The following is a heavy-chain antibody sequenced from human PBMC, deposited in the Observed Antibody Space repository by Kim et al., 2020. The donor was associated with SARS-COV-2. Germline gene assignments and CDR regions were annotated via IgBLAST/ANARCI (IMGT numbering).Heavy chain of an antibody. D-gene: IGHD2-15*01. J-gene: IGHJ6*02. CDR2: IWYDGSNK. Sequence: GGSLRLSCAASGFTFSSYGMHWVRQAPGKGLEWVAVIWYDGSNKYYADSVKGRFTISRDNSKNTLYLQMNSLRAEDTAVYFCAKEQGCYSPADYYCGMDVLGQGATATGSS. CDR1: GFTFSSYG. V-gene: IGHV3-33*06. CDR3: AKEQGCYSPADYYCGMDV.